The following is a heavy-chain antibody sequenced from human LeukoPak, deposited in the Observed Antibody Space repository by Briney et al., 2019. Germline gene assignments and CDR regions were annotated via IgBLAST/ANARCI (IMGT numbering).Heavy chain of an antibody. CDR2: IVVGSGNT. V-gene: IGHV1-58*02. CDR3: AAEVSSGWYGLDY. CDR1: GFTFTSSA. J-gene: IGHJ4*02. D-gene: IGHD6-19*01. Sequence: ASVKVSCKASGFTFTSSAMQSVRQARGQRLEWIGWIVVGSGNTNYAQKFQERVTNTRDMSTSTAYMELSSLRSEDTAVYYCAAEVSSGWYGLDYWGQGTLVTVSS.